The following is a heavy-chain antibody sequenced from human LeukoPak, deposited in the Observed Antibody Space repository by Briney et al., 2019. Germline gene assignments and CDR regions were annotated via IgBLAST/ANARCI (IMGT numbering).Heavy chain of an antibody. Sequence: RGPLRLSCAASGFPFISYSMNWVPNAPGKGLEGVSSISSSSSDIYYADSVKGQFTMSRDNAKNSLYLQNNSLRAEDTAGYYCAITAAAFGDWGQGTLVTVAS. D-gene: IGHD6-13*01. CDR2: ISSSSSDI. J-gene: IGHJ4*02. V-gene: IGHV3-21*01. CDR1: GFPFISYS. CDR3: AITAAAFGD.